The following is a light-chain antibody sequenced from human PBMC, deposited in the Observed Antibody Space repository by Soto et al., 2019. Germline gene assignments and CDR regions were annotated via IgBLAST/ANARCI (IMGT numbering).Light chain of an antibody. Sequence: GDRVTITCRASQSVSNYLQWYQQKSGHAPKLLVYAASSLHSGVPSRFSGSGSGTDFTLTISSLQPEDFATYYCQQSYSTPITFGQGTRLEIK. J-gene: IGKJ5*01. CDR1: QSVSNY. CDR2: AAS. CDR3: QQSYSTPIT. V-gene: IGKV1-39*01.